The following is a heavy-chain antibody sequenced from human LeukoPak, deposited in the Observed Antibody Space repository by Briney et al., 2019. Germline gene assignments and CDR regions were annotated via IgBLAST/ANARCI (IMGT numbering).Heavy chain of an antibody. D-gene: IGHD6-13*01. CDR3: AKHSNSWYGVDN. Sequence: GASVKVPCKASGYTFTGCYMHWVRQAPGQGLEWMGWINPNSGGTNYAQRFQGRVTMTRDTSISTAYMELSRLESDDTAVYYCAKHSNSWYGVDNWGQGTLVTVSS. CDR1: GYTFTGCY. V-gene: IGHV1-2*02. J-gene: IGHJ4*02. CDR2: INPNSGGT.